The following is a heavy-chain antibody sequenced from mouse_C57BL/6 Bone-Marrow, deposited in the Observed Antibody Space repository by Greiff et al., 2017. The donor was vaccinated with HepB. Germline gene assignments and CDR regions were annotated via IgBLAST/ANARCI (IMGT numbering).Heavy chain of an antibody. CDR1: GYAFSSYW. V-gene: IGHV1-80*01. CDR2: IYPGDGDT. CDR3: ARRLRKGYYAMDY. D-gene: IGHD1-1*01. Sequence: QVQLKQSGAELVKPGASVKISCKASGYAFSSYWMNWVKQRPGKGLEWIGQIYPGDGDTNYNGKFKGKATLTADKSSSTAYMQLSSLTSEDSAVYFCARRLRKGYYAMDYWGQGTSVTVSS. J-gene: IGHJ4*01.